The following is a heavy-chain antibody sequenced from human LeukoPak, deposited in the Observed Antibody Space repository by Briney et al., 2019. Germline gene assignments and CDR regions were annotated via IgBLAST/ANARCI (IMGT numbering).Heavy chain of an antibody. Sequence: SETLSLTCTVSGGSISSSSYYWGWIRQPPGKGLEWIGSIYYSGSTYYNPSLKSRVTISVDTSKNQFSLKLSSVTAADTAVYYCARDFSSGYHFDYWGQETLVTVSS. CDR2: IYYSGST. D-gene: IGHD3-22*01. CDR1: GGSISSSSYY. J-gene: IGHJ4*02. V-gene: IGHV4-39*07. CDR3: ARDFSSGYHFDY.